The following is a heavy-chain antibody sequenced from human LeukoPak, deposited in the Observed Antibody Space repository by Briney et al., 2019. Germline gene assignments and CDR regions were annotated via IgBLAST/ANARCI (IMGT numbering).Heavy chain of an antibody. CDR1: GFSFSSYI. CDR2: ISYDGSNK. J-gene: IGHJ4*02. V-gene: IGHV3-30-3*01. CDR3: AREMATTETFDH. D-gene: IGHD5-24*01. Sequence: GRSLRLSCAASGFSFSSYIMHWVRQAPGKGLEGVAVISYDGSNKYYADSVKGRFTISRDNSKNTLYLPMSSLSAEDTAVYYCAREMATTETFDHWGQGTLVTVSS.